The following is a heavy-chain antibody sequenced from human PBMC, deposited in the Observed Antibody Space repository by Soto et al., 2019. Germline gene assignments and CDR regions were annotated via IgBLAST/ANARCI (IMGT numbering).Heavy chain of an antibody. CDR2: TSWYSGSI. CDR3: AKDPFLHASHYCGGDCQFDD. J-gene: IGHJ4*02. Sequence: GGSLGLSCAASGFTFDDYAMHWVRHAPGKGLEWVSGTSWYSGSIGYADSVKGRFTISRDNAKNSLYLQMNSLRAEDTALYYCAKDPFLHASHYCGGDCQFDDWGQGTLVTVSS. V-gene: IGHV3-9*01. D-gene: IGHD2-21*02. CDR1: GFTFDDYA.